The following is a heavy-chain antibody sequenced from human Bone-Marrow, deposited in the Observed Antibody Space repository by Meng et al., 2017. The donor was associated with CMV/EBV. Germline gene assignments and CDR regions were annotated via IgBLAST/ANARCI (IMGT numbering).Heavy chain of an antibody. D-gene: IGHD3-10*01. V-gene: IGHV2-5*01. Sequence: SGPTLVKPTQTLTLTCTFSGFSLSTSGVGVGWIRQPPGKALEWLALIYWNDDKRYSPSLKSRLTITKDTSKNQVVLTMTNMDPVDTATYYCAHALHNPPYYYGSGSYRGWFDPWGQGTLVTVSS. CDR1: GFSLSTSGVG. CDR2: IYWNDDK. CDR3: AHALHNPPYYYGSGSYRGWFDP. J-gene: IGHJ5*02.